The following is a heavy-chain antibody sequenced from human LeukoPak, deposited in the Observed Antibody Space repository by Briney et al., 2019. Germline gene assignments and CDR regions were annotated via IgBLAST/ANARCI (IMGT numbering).Heavy chain of an antibody. V-gene: IGHV4-39*01. CDR1: GGSISSSSYY. CDR3: ARTIVVVPAATHHFDY. CDR2: IYYSGST. D-gene: IGHD2-2*01. Sequence: PSETLSLTRTVSGGSISSSSYYWGWIRQPPGKGLEWIGSIYYSGSTYYNPSLKSRVTISVDTSKNQFSLKLSSVTAADTAVYYCARTIVVVPAATHHFDYWGQGTLVTVSS. J-gene: IGHJ4*02.